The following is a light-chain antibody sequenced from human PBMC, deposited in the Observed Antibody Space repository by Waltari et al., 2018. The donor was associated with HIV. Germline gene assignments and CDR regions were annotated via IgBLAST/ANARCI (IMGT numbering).Light chain of an antibody. J-gene: IGLJ3*02. CDR1: NNNVGFQG. CDR3: SAWDSSLNVWM. Sequence: QAGLTQPPSVSKGLRQTATLTCTGNNNNVGFQGAAWLQQRPGHPPKLLSYRHNNRPSGISERFSASRSGNTASLTIAGLQPEDEADYYCSAWDSSLNVWMFGGGTKLTVL. CDR2: RHN. V-gene: IGLV10-54*04.